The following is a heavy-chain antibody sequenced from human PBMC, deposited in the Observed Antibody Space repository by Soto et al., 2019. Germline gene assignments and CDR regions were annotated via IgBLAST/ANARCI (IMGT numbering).Heavy chain of an antibody. CDR1: GGPISSSGDY. CDR3: ARGLSSSAYLDY. D-gene: IGHD6-19*01. J-gene: IGHJ4*02. Sequence: SETLSLTCTVTGGPISSSGDYWGWVRQTPGKGLEWIGTISNSGSTYYNPSVMSRVTIPVDTSKKQFSLRLISVTAADTAVYYCARGLSSSAYLDYWGQGTLVTVSS. CDR2: ISNSGST. V-gene: IGHV4-39*01.